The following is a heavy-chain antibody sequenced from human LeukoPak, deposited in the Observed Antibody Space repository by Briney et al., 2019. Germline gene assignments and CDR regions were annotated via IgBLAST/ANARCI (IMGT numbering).Heavy chain of an antibody. CDR2: ISSSSSYI. CDR3: ARDWAGYGMDV. D-gene: IGHD7-27*01. CDR1: GFTFSSYS. V-gene: IGHV3-21*01. J-gene: IGHJ6*02. Sequence: SGGSLRLSCAASGFTFSSYSMNWVRQAPGKGLEWVSSISSSSSYIYYADSVKGRLTISRDNAKNSLYLQMNSLRAEDTAVYYCARDWAGYGMDVWGQGTTVTVSS.